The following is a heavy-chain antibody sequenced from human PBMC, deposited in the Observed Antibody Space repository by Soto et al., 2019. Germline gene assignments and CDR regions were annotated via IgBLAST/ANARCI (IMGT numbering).Heavy chain of an antibody. CDR3: ARRDNWNYGFAFDI. CDR1: GFTFSSYS. D-gene: IGHD1-7*01. J-gene: IGHJ3*02. V-gene: IGHV3-48*02. Sequence: EMQVVESGGGLVQPGGSLRLSCAASGFTFSSYSMSWVRQAPGKGRGWISYISSSSSTIYYADSVKGRFTIFRDNAKNSLYLQMNSLRDEDTAVYYCARRDNWNYGFAFDIWGRGTMVTVSS. CDR2: ISSSSSTI.